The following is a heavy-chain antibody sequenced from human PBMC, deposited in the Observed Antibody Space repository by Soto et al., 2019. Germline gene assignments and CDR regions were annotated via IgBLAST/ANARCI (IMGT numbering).Heavy chain of an antibody. V-gene: IGHV5-51*01. D-gene: IGHD6-25*01. CDR1: GYSFTSYW. Sequence: PGESLKISCKGSGYSFTSYWIGWVRQMPGKGLEWMGIIYPGDSDTRYSPSFQGQVTISADESISTAYLQWSSLKASDTAMYYCATQGLKGYYYYGMDVWGQGTTVTVSS. CDR3: ATQGLKGYYYYGMDV. CDR2: IYPGDSDT. J-gene: IGHJ6*02.